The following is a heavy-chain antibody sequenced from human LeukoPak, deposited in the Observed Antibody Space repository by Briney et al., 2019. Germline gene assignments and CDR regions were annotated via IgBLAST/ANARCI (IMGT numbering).Heavy chain of an antibody. V-gene: IGHV4-30-4*01. Sequence: SQTLSLTCTVSGGSISSGDYYWSWTRQPPGKGLEWIGYIYYSGSTYYNPSLKSRVTISVDTSKNQFSLKLSSVTAADTAVYYCARGLVVVPAATSLWFDPWGQGTLVTVSS. CDR1: GGSISSGDYY. J-gene: IGHJ5*02. D-gene: IGHD2-2*01. CDR2: IYYSGST. CDR3: ARGLVVVPAATSLWFDP.